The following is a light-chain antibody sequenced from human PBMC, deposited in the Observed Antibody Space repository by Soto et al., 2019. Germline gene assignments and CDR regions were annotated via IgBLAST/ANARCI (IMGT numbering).Light chain of an antibody. CDR2: EVT. V-gene: IGLV2-14*01. Sequence: QSVLTQPASVSGSPGQSITISCTGTSSDIGDYNYVSWCQQHPGKAPKLIIYEVTNRPSGVSNRFSGSKSGNTASLTISGLQTEDEADYYCSSSTSSNTVVFGGGTKLTVL. CDR1: SSDIGDYNY. CDR3: SSSTSSNTVV. J-gene: IGLJ2*01.